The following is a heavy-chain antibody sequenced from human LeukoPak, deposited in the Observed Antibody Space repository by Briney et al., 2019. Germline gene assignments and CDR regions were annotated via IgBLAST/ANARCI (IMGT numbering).Heavy chain of an antibody. CDR2: ISSDESST. CDR1: GFTFSHHW. Sequence: PGGSLRLSCAASGFTFSHHWMHWVRQAPGKGLVWVSHISSDESSTTYADSVKGRFTISRDNRKNTLYLQMNSLRVEDTAMYYCTRNPDGRNWFDPWGQGTLLTVSS. J-gene: IGHJ5*02. D-gene: IGHD1-14*01. V-gene: IGHV3-74*01. CDR3: TRNPDGRNWFDP.